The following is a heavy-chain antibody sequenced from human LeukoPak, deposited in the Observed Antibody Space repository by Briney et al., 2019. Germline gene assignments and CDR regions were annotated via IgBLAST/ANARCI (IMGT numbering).Heavy chain of an antibody. D-gene: IGHD3-10*01. CDR2: IKQDGSEK. J-gene: IGHJ4*02. V-gene: IGHV3-7*01. Sequence: PGGSLRLSCAASGFTPSSDWMSSVPQAPGEGLERVANIKQDGSEKYYEDSVKGRFTISRDNAKNSLYLQMNSLRAEDTAVYYCARAKTYYYGSGIGDWGQGTLVTVSS. CDR3: ARAKTYYYGSGIGD. CDR1: GFTPSSDW.